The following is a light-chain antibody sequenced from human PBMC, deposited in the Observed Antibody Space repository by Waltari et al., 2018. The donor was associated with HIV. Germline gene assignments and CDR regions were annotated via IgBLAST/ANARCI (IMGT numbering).Light chain of an antibody. Sequence: SSELTQDPAVSVALGQTVRITCQGDSLRSYYASWYQQKPGQAPLLVVYGNDKRPSGIPYRFSGASSGNTASLTITGAQAEDEADYYCNSRDSSGHHLVFATGTTVTVL. V-gene: IGLV3-19*01. CDR3: NSRDSSGHHLV. CDR2: GND. J-gene: IGLJ1*01. CDR1: SLRSYY.